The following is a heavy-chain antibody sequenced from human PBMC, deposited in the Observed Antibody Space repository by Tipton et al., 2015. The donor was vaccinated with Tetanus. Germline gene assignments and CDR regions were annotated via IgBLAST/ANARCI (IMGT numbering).Heavy chain of an antibody. Sequence: SLRLSCAASGFTFDDYAMHWVRQAPGKGLEWVSGISWNSGSIGYADSVKGRFTISRDNAKNSLYLQMNSLRAEDTAVYYCARSNSEEDYYYYGMDVWGQGTTVTVSS. CDR1: GFTFDDYA. J-gene: IGHJ6*02. CDR2: ISWNSGSI. V-gene: IGHV3-9*01. CDR3: ARSNSEEDYYYYGMDV. D-gene: IGHD4-11*01.